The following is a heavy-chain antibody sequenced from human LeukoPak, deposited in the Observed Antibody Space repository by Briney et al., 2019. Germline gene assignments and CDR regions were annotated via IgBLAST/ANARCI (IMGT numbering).Heavy chain of an antibody. J-gene: IGHJ4*02. D-gene: IGHD6-19*01. V-gene: IGHV4-39*07. Sequence: SETLSLTCTVSGGSISSSSYYWGWIRQPPGKGLEWIGSIYYSGSTYYNPSLKSRVTISVDTSKNQFSLKLSFVTAADTAVYYCARDRKRIAVAFFDYWGQGTLVTVSS. CDR1: GGSISSSSYY. CDR2: IYYSGST. CDR3: ARDRKRIAVAFFDY.